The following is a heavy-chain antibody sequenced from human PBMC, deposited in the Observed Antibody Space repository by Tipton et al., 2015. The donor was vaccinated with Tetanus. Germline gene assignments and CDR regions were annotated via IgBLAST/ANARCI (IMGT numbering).Heavy chain of an antibody. CDR3: ARDGSGYDILTGYYNFDY. CDR1: GYTFTSYG. D-gene: IGHD3-9*01. J-gene: IGHJ4*02. CDR2: ISAYNGNT. V-gene: IGHV1-18*01. Sequence: QLVQSGAEVKKPGASVKVSCKASGYTFTSYGISWVRQAPGQGLEWMGWISAYNGNTNYAQKLQGRVTMTTDTSTSTAYMERRSLRSDDTAVYYCARDGSGYDILTGYYNFDYWGQGTLVTVSS.